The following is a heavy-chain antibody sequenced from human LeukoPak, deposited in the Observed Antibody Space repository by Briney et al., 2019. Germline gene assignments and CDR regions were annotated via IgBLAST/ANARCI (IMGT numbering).Heavy chain of an antibody. CDR3: ARNQAVAANRGAFDI. V-gene: IGHV4-28*01. Sequence: PSEPLSLTCTVSGYSISSSNWWGWIRQPPGKGLEWIGYIYYSGSAYYNASLKSRVTMSVDSSKNQFSLELRSVSAVDTAVYYCARNQAVAANRGAFDIWGQGTMVTVSS. D-gene: IGHD6-19*01. J-gene: IGHJ3*02. CDR2: IYYSGSA. CDR1: GYSISSSNW.